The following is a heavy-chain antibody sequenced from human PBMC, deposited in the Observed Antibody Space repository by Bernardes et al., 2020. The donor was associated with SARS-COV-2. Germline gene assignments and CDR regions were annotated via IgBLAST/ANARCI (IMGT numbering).Heavy chain of an antibody. V-gene: IGHV3-21*01. CDR3: ARDLYDCTSTTCYYFYYYGMDV. D-gene: IGHD2-2*01. CDR2: ISSQSSYI. Sequence: GGSLRLSCAASGFTFNNFGMHWVRQAPGKGLEWVSSISSQSSYIYYADSVKGRFTISRDNTKNSLFLQMNSLRADDTAVYYCARDLYDCTSTTCYYFYYYGMDVWGQGTTVTVSS. CDR1: GFTFNNFG. J-gene: IGHJ6*02.